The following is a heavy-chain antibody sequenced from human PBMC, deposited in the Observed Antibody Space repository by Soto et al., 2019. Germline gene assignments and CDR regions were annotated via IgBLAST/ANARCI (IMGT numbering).Heavy chain of an antibody. J-gene: IGHJ4*02. V-gene: IGHV1-69*09. Sequence: QVQLVQSGAEVKKPDSSGKVSCKTSGGTFVRHVISWVRQAPGQGPEWMGKINPLSGIPNYAQKFQDRVTFTADTDSSTAYMELSSLRSDDTAVYYCAAPACAATWCSPSHNLDHWGQGTLVTVSS. CDR2: INPLSGIP. CDR3: AAPACAATWCSPSHNLDH. D-gene: IGHD2-2*01. CDR1: GGTFVRHV.